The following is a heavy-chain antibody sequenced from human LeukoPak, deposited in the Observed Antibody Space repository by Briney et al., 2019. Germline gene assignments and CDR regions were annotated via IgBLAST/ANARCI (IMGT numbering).Heavy chain of an antibody. Sequence: GGSLTLSCAASGFTFSSYVMNWVRQAPGKGLEWVSYISSSGSTIYYADSVKGRFTISRDNAKNSLYLQMNSLRAEDTAVYYCARAMVRVVIIHYYYYGMDVWGKGTTVTVSS. D-gene: IGHD3-10*01. CDR2: ISSSGSTI. CDR3: ARAMVRVVIIHYYYYGMDV. CDR1: GFTFSSYV. J-gene: IGHJ6*04. V-gene: IGHV3-48*03.